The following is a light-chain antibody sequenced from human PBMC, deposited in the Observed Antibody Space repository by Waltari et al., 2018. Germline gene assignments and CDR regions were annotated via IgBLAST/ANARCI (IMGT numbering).Light chain of an antibody. V-gene: IGLV2-11*01. CDR2: AVT. Sequence: QSALTQPRSVSGSPGQSVTISCTGTSSDVGGYNYVSWYQQYPGKAPKLLIYAVTRLPSGGPGRFSGSKSGNPASLTISGLQAEDEADYYCCSYAGSYPHWVFGGGTKLTVL. J-gene: IGLJ3*02. CDR1: SSDVGGYNY. CDR3: CSYAGSYPHWV.